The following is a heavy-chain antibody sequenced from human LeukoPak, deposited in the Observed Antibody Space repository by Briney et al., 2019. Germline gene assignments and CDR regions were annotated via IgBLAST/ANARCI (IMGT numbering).Heavy chain of an antibody. CDR2: ISPYDGST. J-gene: IGHJ4*02. Sequence: ASVKVSCKASGYTFITYGINWVRQAPGQGLEWMGWISPYDGSTNFAQNLQGRVTMTTDTITSTAFMELRSLRFEDTALYYGARDKAPRYTYGLGHWGQGTLVTVSS. CDR3: ARDKAPRYTYGLGH. V-gene: IGHV1-18*01. CDR1: GYTFITYG. D-gene: IGHD5-18*01.